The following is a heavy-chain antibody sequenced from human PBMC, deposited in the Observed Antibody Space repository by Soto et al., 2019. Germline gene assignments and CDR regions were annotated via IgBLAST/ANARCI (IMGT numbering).Heavy chain of an antibody. J-gene: IGHJ6*03. Sequence: QLQLQESGPGLVKPSETLSLTCTVSGGSISSSSCYWGWIRQPPGKGLERIGSIYYSGSTYYNPSLRSRVTISVDTSKNQFSLKLSSVTAADTAVYYCARRKKVATITPNSYYYYMDVWGKGTTVTVSS. CDR2: IYYSGST. D-gene: IGHD5-12*01. CDR3: ARRKKVATITPNSYYYYMDV. V-gene: IGHV4-39*01. CDR1: GGSISSSSCY.